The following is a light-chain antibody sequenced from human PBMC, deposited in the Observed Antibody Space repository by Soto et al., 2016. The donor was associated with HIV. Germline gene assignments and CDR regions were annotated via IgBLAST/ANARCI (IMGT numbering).Light chain of an antibody. V-gene: IGKV1-17*01. CDR1: QDISKS. Sequence: DIQMTQSPSSLSASVGDRVTITCQASQDISKSLNWYQQIEGKAPKRLIHATSSLQSGVPSRFSGSGSGTEFTLTISSLQPEDFATYYCLQHSNYPYTFGQGTKLEIK. J-gene: IGKJ2*01. CDR2: ATS. CDR3: LQHSNYPYT.